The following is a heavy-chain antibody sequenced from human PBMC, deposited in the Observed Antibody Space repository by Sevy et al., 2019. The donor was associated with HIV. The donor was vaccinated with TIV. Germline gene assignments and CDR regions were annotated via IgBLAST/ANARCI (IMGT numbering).Heavy chain of an antibody. CDR3: ARGGPNPAGTYYYYYMDV. Sequence: ASVKVSCKASGGTFSSYAISWVRQAPGQGLEWMGGIIPIFGTANYAQKFPGRVTITADKSTSTAYMELSSLRSEDTAVYYCARGGPNPAGTYYYYYMDVWGKGTTVTVSS. V-gene: IGHV1-69*06. CDR2: IIPIFGTA. CDR1: GGTFSSYA. J-gene: IGHJ6*03. D-gene: IGHD6-25*01.